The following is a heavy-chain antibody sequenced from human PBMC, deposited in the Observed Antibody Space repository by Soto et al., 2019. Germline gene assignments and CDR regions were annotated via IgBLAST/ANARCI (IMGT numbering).Heavy chain of an antibody. Sequence: QVQLQESGPGLVKPSQTLSLTCTVSGGSISSGGYYWSWIRHHPGKGLEWIVYIYYSGSTYYNPSLKSRVTISVDTSKNQFSLKLSSVTAADTAVYYCARGAGDYRPLAWGQGTLVTVSS. J-gene: IGHJ4*02. CDR3: ARGAGDYRPLA. V-gene: IGHV4-31*03. D-gene: IGHD4-17*01. CDR1: GGSISSGGYY. CDR2: IYYSGST.